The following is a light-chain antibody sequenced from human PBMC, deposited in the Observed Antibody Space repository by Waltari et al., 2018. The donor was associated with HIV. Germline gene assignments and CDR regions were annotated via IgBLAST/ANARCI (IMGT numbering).Light chain of an antibody. CDR2: KAS. CDR1: QTISQW. V-gene: IGKV1-5*03. Sequence: DIQMTQSPSTLSASVGDRVTITCRASQTISQWLAWYQQKPGKAPNLLIYKASTLVNGVPSRFSGSGSGTEFTLTITSLQPDDFATYFCQQYNNYLYIFGQGTKVEI. J-gene: IGKJ2*01. CDR3: QQYNNYLYI.